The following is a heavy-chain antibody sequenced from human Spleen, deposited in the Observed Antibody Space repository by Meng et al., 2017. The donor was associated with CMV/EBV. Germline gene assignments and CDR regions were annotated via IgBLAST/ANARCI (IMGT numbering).Heavy chain of an antibody. CDR2: ITWNSGSF. CDR3: ARADILTGPPDH. V-gene: IGHV3-9*01. Sequence: LSLTCAASGFTFSSYWMHWVRQAPGKGLEWLSGITWNSGSFGYADFVEGRFTISRDNAKNSLYLQMNSLRTEDTAIYFCARADILTGPPDHWGQGTLVTVSS. D-gene: IGHD3-9*01. J-gene: IGHJ4*02. CDR1: GFTFSSYW.